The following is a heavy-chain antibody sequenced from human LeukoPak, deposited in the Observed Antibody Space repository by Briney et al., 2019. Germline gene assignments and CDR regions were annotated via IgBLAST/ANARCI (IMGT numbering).Heavy chain of an antibody. V-gene: IGHV4-59*08. Sequence: SETLSLTCTVSGGSISGYYWSWVRQPPGKGLEWIGYTYNSGSTNYNPSLKSRVIISVDTSKNQFSLKLSSVTAADTAVYYCATATHIPATGPGNDVFDLWGQGTLVTVSP. CDR2: TYNSGST. J-gene: IGHJ3*01. CDR3: ATATHIPATGPGNDVFDL. D-gene: IGHD6-13*01. CDR1: GGSISGYY.